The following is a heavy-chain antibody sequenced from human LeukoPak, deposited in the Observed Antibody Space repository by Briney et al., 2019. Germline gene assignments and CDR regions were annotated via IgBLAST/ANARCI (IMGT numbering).Heavy chain of an antibody. D-gene: IGHD6-13*01. J-gene: IGHJ6*02. CDR3: ARDAAAAAGTAYYYYGMDV. V-gene: IGHV3-21*01. CDR2: ISSSSSYI. Sequence: PGGSLRLSCAASGFTFSSYSMNWVRQAPGKGLEWVSSISSSSSYIYYADSVKGRFTISRDNSKNTLYLQMNSLRAEDTAVYYCARDAAAAAGTAYYYYGMDVWGQGTTVTVSS. CDR1: GFTFSSYS.